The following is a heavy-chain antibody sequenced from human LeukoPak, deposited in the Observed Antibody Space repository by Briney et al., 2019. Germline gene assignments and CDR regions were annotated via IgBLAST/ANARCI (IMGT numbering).Heavy chain of an antibody. V-gene: IGHV3-53*01. Sequence: PGGSLRLSCVASGFAVGSNYMSWVRQAPGKGLEWVSLIYSGGAIRYADSVKGRFTISRDNAKNSLYLQMNSLGAEDTAVYYCARESPFSYCSSTSCPVDYWGQGTLVTVSS. CDR1: GFAVGSNY. J-gene: IGHJ4*02. CDR2: IYSGGAI. CDR3: ARESPFSYCSSTSCPVDY. D-gene: IGHD2-2*01.